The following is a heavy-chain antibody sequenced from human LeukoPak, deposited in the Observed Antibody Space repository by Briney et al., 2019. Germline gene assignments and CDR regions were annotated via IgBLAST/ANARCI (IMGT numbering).Heavy chain of an antibody. Sequence: PGRSLRLSCAASGFTFSSYAMHWVRQAPGKGLEWVAVISNDGSKKYYGDSVKGRFTISRDDSKNTLYLQMNSLRAEDTAVYYCARDPSGTSGYNILYYFDYWGQGTLVTVSS. CDR3: ARDPSGTSGYNILYYFDY. J-gene: IGHJ4*02. V-gene: IGHV3-30-3*01. CDR2: ISNDGSKK. CDR1: GFTFSSYA. D-gene: IGHD5-18*01.